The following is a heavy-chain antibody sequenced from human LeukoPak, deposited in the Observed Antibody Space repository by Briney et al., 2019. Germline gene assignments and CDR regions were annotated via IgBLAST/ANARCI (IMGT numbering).Heavy chain of an antibody. V-gene: IGHV4-59*01. CDR1: GGSISSYY. CDR2: IYYSGST. D-gene: IGHD1-26*01. J-gene: IGHJ6*03. CDR3: ARAGGSSQYYYYYMDV. Sequence: PSETLSLTCTVSGGSISSYYWSWIRQPPGKGLEWIGYIYYSGSTNYNPSLKSRVTISVDTSKNQFSLKLSSVTAADTAVYYCARAGGSSQYYYYYMDVWGKGTTVTISS.